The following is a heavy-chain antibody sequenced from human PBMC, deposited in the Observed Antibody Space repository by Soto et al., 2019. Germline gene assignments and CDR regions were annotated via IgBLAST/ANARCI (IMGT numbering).Heavy chain of an antibody. J-gene: IGHJ3*02. CDR2: ISASGVGT. V-gene: IGHV3-23*01. CDR3: GKEDEAWTNGYFDI. Sequence: EVQLLESGGGLVQPGGSLRLSCAASGFTFSSYDMSWVRQAPGKGLEWVSAISASGVGTFYAESVKGRFTISRDNSKNPVDGQKNSLRGEETAMYYCGKEDEAWTNGYFDIWGQRTMVTVSS. D-gene: IGHD2-8*01. CDR1: GFTFSSYD.